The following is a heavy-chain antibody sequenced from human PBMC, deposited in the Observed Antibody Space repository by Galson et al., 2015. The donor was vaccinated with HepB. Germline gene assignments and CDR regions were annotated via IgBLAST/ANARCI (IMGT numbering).Heavy chain of an antibody. CDR2: IYYSGST. Sequence: TLSLTCTVSGGSISSGGYYWSWIRQHPGKGLEWIGYIYYSGSTYYNPSLKSRVTISVDTSKNQFSLKLSSVTAADTAVYYCARDDDRSGFLDYWGQGTLVTVSS. CDR1: GGSISSGGYY. D-gene: IGHD3-22*01. V-gene: IGHV4-31*03. J-gene: IGHJ4*02. CDR3: ARDDDRSGFLDY.